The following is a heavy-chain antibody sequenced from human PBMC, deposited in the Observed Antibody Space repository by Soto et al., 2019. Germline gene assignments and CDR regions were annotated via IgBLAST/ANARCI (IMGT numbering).Heavy chain of an antibody. CDR2: IYYSGST. Sequence: QVQLQESGPGLVKPSQTLSLTCTVSGGSISSGGYYWSWIRQHPGKGLEWIGYIYYSGSTYYNPSLTRRVTLSVATSKNQFSLKLSSVTAADTAVYYCARVQKDHDYGGNDFDYWGQGTLVTVSS. V-gene: IGHV4-31*03. J-gene: IGHJ4*02. D-gene: IGHD4-17*01. CDR3: ARVQKDHDYGGNDFDY. CDR1: GGSISSGGYY.